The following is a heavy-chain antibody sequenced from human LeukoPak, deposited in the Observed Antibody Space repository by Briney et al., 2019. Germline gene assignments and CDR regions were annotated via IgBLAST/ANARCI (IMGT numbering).Heavy chain of an antibody. CDR2: IYYSGST. Sequence: SETLSLTCTVSGGSISSSSYYCGWIRQPPGKGLEWIGYIYYSGSTNYNPSLKSRVTISVDTSKNQFSLKLSSVTAADTAVYYCARDFGELYFDYWGQGTLVTVSS. CDR3: ARDFGELYFDY. J-gene: IGHJ4*02. V-gene: IGHV4-61*01. D-gene: IGHD3-10*01. CDR1: GGSISSSSYY.